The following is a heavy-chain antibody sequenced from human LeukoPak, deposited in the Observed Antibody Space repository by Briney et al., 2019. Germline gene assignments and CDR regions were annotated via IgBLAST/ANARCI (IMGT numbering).Heavy chain of an antibody. CDR3: ARSLILIGRYYFDY. CDR2: IYYSGST. V-gene: IGHV4-39*01. CDR1: GGSISSSSYY. J-gene: IGHJ4*02. D-gene: IGHD3-10*01. Sequence: SETLSLTCTVSGGSISSSSYYWGWIRQPPGKGLEWIGSIYYSGSTYYNPSLKDRVTISVDTSKNQFSLKLSSVTAADTAVYYCARSLILIGRYYFDYWGQGILVTVSS.